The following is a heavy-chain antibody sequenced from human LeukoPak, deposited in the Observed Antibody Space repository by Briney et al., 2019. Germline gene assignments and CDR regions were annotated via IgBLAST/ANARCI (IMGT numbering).Heavy chain of an antibody. CDR3: ARSVVPAAMDWFDP. V-gene: IGHV5-51*01. J-gene: IGHJ5*02. D-gene: IGHD2-2*01. Sequence: GESLKISCKGSGYSFTSYWIGWVRQMPGKGLELMGIIYPGDSDTRYSPSFEGLVTTSADKSISTAYLQWSSLKASDTAMYYCARSVVPAAMDWFDPWGQGTLVTVSS. CDR1: GYSFTSYW. CDR2: IYPGDSDT.